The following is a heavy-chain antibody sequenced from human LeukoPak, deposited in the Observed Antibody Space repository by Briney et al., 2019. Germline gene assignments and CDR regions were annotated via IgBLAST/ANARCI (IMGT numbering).Heavy chain of an antibody. D-gene: IGHD3-22*01. V-gene: IGHV3-30*18. J-gene: IGHJ4*02. CDR1: GFTFSSYG. CDR2: ISYDGSNK. CDR3: AKDNGMYYYDL. Sequence: GGSLRLSCAASGFTFSSYGMHWVRQAPGKGREGVAVISYDGSNKYYADSVKGRFTISRDNSKNTLYLQMNSLRAEDTAVYYCAKDNGMYYYDLWGQGTLVTVSS.